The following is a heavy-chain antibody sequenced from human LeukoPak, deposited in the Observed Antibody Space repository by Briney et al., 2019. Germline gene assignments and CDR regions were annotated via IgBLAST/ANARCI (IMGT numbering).Heavy chain of an antibody. CDR2: IYTGGDT. CDR1: GFTFSTLA. V-gene: IGHV3-66*01. J-gene: IGHJ4*02. D-gene: IGHD3-10*01. Sequence: GGSLRLSCTASGFTFSTLAMSWVRQAPGKGLEWVSGIYTGGDTYYADSVKDRFTISRDNSKNTLYLQMNSLRAEDTAVYYCTKGLWAGVSAARDWGQGTLVTVSS. CDR3: TKGLWAGVSAARD.